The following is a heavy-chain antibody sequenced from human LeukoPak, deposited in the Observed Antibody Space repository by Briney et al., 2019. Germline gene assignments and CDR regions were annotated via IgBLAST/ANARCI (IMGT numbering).Heavy chain of an antibody. J-gene: IGHJ4*02. CDR1: GFTFSTYW. D-gene: IGHD6-6*01. Sequence: GGSLRLSCAASGFTFSTYWMHWVRQAPGKGLVWVSRISPTGSTTSYADSVKGRFTVSRDNAKNTLYLQVNNLRAEDTAVYYCARGPNSNWSGLDFWGQGTLLTVSS. V-gene: IGHV3-74*01. CDR3: ARGPNSNWSGLDF. CDR2: ISPTGSTT.